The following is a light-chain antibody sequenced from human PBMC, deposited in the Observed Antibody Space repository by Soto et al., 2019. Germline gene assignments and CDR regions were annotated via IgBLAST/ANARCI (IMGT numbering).Light chain of an antibody. J-gene: IGKJ5*01. CDR2: DAS. V-gene: IGKV1-33*01. CDR1: QDIRFY. Sequence: QMTQSPSSLSASVGEKITITCQASQDIRFYLNWYQHKTGQAPKLLIYDASQLETGVPSKFSGSGSGTDFTFTINNVQAEDIGTYYCQHYNSLPITFGQGTRLEIK. CDR3: QHYNSLPIT.